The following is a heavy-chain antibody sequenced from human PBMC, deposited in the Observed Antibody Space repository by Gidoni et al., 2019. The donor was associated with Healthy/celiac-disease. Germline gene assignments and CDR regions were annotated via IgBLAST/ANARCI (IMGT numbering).Heavy chain of an antibody. D-gene: IGHD6-19*01. CDR2: IKHGGST. Sequence: QVQLQQWGAGLLTPSDTLSHTCAVNGGSFSGYYWGWIRQPPGKGLDGIGEIKHGGSTNYNPSLKSRVTISVDTSKNQFSLKLSSVTAADTAVYYWARVSRQWLVRDFDYWGQGTLVTVSS. CDR3: ARVSRQWLVRDFDY. V-gene: IGHV4-34*01. J-gene: IGHJ4*02. CDR1: GGSFSGYY.